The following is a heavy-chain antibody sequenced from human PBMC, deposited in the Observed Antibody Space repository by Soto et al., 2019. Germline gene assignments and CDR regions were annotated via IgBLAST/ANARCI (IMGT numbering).Heavy chain of an antibody. CDR1: GFSLSTTGMC. CDR3: TRIRGTSYCVSGICSGEYTYHQYGMDV. V-gene: IGHV2-70*11. D-gene: IGHD2-8*01. J-gene: IGHJ6*02. Sequence: SGPTLVNPTQTLTLICTFSGFSLSTTGMCVSWIRQPPGKALEWLARIDGDDTKYYNTSLETRLTISKDTSKNQVVLTMTNVDPLDTATYYCTRIRGTSYCVSGICSGEYTYHQYGMDVWGQGTTVTVSS. CDR2: IDGDDTK.